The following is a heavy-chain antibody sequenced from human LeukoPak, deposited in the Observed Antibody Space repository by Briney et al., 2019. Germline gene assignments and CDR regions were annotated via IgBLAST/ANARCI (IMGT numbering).Heavy chain of an antibody. Sequence: RGSLRLSCAASGFTFSSYAMSWVRQAPGKGLEWVSAITGSGGSTYYADSVKGRFTISRDNSKNTLYLQMNSLRAEDTAVHYCAKAVLLWFGELRYYFDYWGQGTLVTVSS. V-gene: IGHV3-23*01. CDR3: AKAVLLWFGELRYYFDY. D-gene: IGHD3-10*01. CDR1: GFTFSSYA. J-gene: IGHJ4*02. CDR2: ITGSGGST.